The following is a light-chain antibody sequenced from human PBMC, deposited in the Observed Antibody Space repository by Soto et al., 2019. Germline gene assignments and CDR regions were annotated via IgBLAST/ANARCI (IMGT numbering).Light chain of an antibody. V-gene: IGLV2-8*01. Sequence: QSALTQPPSASGSPGQSVTTSCTGTSSDVGGYNYVSWYQQHPGKAPKLMIYEVSKRPSGVPDRFSGSKSGNTASLTVSGLQAEDEADYYCSSYAGSNNVVFGGGTKLTVL. CDR1: SSDVGGYNY. CDR2: EVS. CDR3: SSYAGSNNVV. J-gene: IGLJ2*01.